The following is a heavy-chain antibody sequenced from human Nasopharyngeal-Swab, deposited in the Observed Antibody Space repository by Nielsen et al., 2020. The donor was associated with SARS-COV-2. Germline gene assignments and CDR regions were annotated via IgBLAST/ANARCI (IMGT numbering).Heavy chain of an antibody. Sequence: GESLKISCAASGFTFSSYGMHWVRQAPGKGLEWVAVISYDGSNKYYADSVKGRFTISRDNSKNTLYLQMNSLRAEDTAVYYCAKQWLFGGHIDFWGQGTLVTVSS. CDR2: ISYDGSNK. CDR1: GFTFSSYG. CDR3: AKQWLFGGHIDF. J-gene: IGHJ4*02. D-gene: IGHD3-22*01. V-gene: IGHV3-30*18.